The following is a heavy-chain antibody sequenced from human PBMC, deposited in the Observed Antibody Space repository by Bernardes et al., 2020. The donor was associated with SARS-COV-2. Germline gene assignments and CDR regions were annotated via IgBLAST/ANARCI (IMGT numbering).Heavy chain of an antibody. Sequence: GGSLRLSCAASGFTFSSYGMHWVRQAPGKGLEWVAVVSYDGSNKCYAESVKGRITISRDNSKNTLYLQMNSLRAEDTAVYYCAKDRSIVIVPAAMLDYWGQGTLVTVSS. J-gene: IGHJ4*02. CDR3: AKDRSIVIVPAAMLDY. D-gene: IGHD2-2*01. CDR2: VSYDGSNK. CDR1: GFTFSSYG. V-gene: IGHV3-30*18.